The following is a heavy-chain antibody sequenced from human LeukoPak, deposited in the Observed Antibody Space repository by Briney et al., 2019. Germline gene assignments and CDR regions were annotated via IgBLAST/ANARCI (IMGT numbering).Heavy chain of an antibody. CDR1: GFTFSSYW. CDR2: IKQDGSEK. Sequence: GGSLRLSCAASGFTFSSYWTSWVRQAPGKGLEWGANIKQDGSEKYYVDSVKGRFTISRDNAKNSLYLQMNSLRAEDTAVYYCARHPVVTIFGVVIKNWFDPWGQGTLVTVSS. J-gene: IGHJ5*02. CDR3: ARHPVVTIFGVVIKNWFDP. V-gene: IGHV3-7*01. D-gene: IGHD3-3*01.